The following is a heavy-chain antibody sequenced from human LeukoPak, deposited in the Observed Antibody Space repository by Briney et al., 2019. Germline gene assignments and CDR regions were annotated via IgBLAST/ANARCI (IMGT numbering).Heavy chain of an antibody. D-gene: IGHD6-19*01. V-gene: IGHV3-9*01. CDR1: GFIFNNYA. CDR3: ARDLAVAHDAFDI. J-gene: IGHJ3*02. Sequence: GGSLRLSCAGSGFIFNNYAMHWVRQPPGKGLEWVSGISWNSGSIDYADSVKGRLTISRDNAKNTLYLQMNSLRAEDTAVYYCARDLAVAHDAFDIWGQGTMVTVSS. CDR2: ISWNSGSI.